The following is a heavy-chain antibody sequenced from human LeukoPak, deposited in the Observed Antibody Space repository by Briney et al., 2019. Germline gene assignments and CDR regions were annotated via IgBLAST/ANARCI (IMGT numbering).Heavy chain of an antibody. D-gene: IGHD3-10*01. CDR2: INHSGST. Sequence: SETLSLTCAVYGGSFSGYYWSWIRQPPGKGLEWIGEINHSGSTNYNPSLKSRVTISVDTSKNQFSLKLSSVTAADTAVYYCAREGWLGGFQHWGQGTLVTVSS. CDR3: AREGWLGGFQH. J-gene: IGHJ1*01. CDR1: GGSFSGYY. V-gene: IGHV4-34*01.